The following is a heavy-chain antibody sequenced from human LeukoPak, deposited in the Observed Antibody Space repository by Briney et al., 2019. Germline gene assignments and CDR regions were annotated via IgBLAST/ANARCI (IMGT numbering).Heavy chain of an antibody. Sequence: SVKVSCKASGGTFSSYAISWVRQAPGQGLEWMGRIIPILSIANYAQKFQGRVTITADKSTSTAYMELSSLRSEDTAVYYCAAALTSRQVDYWGQGTLVTVSS. CDR1: GGTFSSYA. J-gene: IGHJ4*02. CDR3: AAALTSRQVDY. D-gene: IGHD3-16*01. V-gene: IGHV1-69*04. CDR2: IIPILSIA.